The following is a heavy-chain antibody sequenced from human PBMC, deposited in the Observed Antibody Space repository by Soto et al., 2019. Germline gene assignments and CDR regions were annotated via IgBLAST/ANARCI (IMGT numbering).Heavy chain of an antibody. Sequence: EVQLVESGGGLVKPGGSLRLSCAASGFTFSSYNMNWVRQTPGKGLEWVSSISSTSSYIYYADSLKGRFTISRDNAKNSLFLHMHSLRAGNTAVYYCAGGRYYDVPKYYFDYWGRGTLVTVSS. CDR2: ISSTSSYI. D-gene: IGHD3-10*02. CDR3: AGGRYYDVPKYYFDY. CDR1: GFTFSSYN. V-gene: IGHV3-21*01. J-gene: IGHJ4*02.